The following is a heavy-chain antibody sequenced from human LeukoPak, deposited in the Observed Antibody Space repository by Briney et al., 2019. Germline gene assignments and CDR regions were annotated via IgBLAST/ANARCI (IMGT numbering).Heavy chain of an antibody. CDR3: ATHTSSRTLDP. CDR2: ISAYNGNT. CDR1: GYTFTDYY. V-gene: IGHV1-18*04. Sequence: ASVKVSCKASGYTFTDYYIHWVRQAPGQGLEWMGWISAYNGNTNYAQKLQGRVTMTTDTSTSTAYMELRSLRSDDTAVYYCATHTSSRTLDPWGQGTLVTVSS. D-gene: IGHD6-13*01. J-gene: IGHJ5*02.